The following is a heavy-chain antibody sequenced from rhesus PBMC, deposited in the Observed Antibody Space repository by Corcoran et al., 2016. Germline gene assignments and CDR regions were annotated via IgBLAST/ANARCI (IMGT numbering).Heavy chain of an antibody. Sequence: QVQLQESGPGLVKPSETLSLTCAVSGGSFSSYWWSWIRQPPGKGMELIGEINGNSGSTNYNPSLKSRVTISKDASKDQYSLKLSSVTSADTAVYYCAGRGIVAAFDHWGQGVLVTVSS. CDR1: GGSFSSYW. V-gene: IGHV4-80*01. CDR3: AGRGIVAAFDH. CDR2: INGNSGST. D-gene: IGHD6-25*01. J-gene: IGHJ4*01.